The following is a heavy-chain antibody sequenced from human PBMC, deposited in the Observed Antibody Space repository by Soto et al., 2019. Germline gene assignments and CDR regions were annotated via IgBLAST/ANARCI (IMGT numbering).Heavy chain of an antibody. CDR2: IVVGSGNT. V-gene: IGHV1-58*02. CDR1: GFTFTSSA. CDR3: AAGHPGIAAAGKGPYFDC. J-gene: IGHJ4*02. Sequence: SVTVSCQASGFTFTSSAMQWVRQARGQRLEWIGWIVVGSGNTNYAQKFQERVTITRDMSTSTAYMELSSLRSEDTAVYYCAAGHPGIAAAGKGPYFDCWGQGTLVTVPQ. D-gene: IGHD6-13*01.